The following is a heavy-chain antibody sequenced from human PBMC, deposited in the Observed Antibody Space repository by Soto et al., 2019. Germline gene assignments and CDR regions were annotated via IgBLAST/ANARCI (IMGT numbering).Heavy chain of an antibody. CDR2: LYYRGAT. CDR1: GGSIKNTNYH. D-gene: IGHD2-21*02. V-gene: IGHV4-39*01. CDR3: FGVMAATLDY. J-gene: IGHJ4*01. Sequence: QLQLQESGPGLAKPSETLSLTCSVSGGSIKNTNYHWGWIRQPPGKGLEWIGTLYYRGATDYNPSLKTRVTISVDTSKNQLSLNLSSVTAADRAVYYCFGVMAATLDYWGQGTLVTVSS.